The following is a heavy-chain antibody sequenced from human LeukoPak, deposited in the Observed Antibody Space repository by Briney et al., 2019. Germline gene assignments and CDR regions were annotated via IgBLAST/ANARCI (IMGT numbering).Heavy chain of an antibody. Sequence: SETLSLTCTVSGGSISSDYWSWIRQSPGKGLEWIGYIHYSGGTKYNPPLKNRVTISMDTCKNQFSLKVSSVTAADTAVYYCARDTHSNERSDYWGQGTLVTVSS. D-gene: IGHD1-1*01. CDR1: GGSISSDY. CDR3: ARDTHSNERSDY. CDR2: IHYSGGT. J-gene: IGHJ4*02. V-gene: IGHV4-59*01.